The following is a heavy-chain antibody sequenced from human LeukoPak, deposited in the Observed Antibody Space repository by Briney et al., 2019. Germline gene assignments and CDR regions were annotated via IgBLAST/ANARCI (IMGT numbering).Heavy chain of an antibody. J-gene: IGHJ6*03. Sequence: PGGSLRLSCAASGFTFSSYEMNWVRQAPGKGLEWVSYISSSGSTIYYADSVKGRFTISRDNAKNSLYLQMNSLRAEDTAVYYCARVGHYYYYYMDVWGKGTTVTISS. CDR1: GFTFSSYE. CDR3: ARVGHYYYYYMDV. V-gene: IGHV3-48*03. CDR2: ISSSGSTI. D-gene: IGHD3/OR15-3a*01.